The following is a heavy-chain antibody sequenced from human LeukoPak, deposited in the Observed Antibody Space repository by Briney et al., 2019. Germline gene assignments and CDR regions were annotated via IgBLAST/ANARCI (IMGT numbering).Heavy chain of an antibody. CDR1: GYSISSGYY. CDR2: IYYSGST. D-gene: IGHD4-23*01. CDR3: ARISSVASVVMDY. V-gene: IGHV4-61*01. Sequence: KPSETLSLTCAVSGYSISSGYYCGWLQQPPKKVLEWIGYIYYSGSTNYTPSLKSRVTISVDTSKNQFSLKLSSVTAADTAVYYCARISSVASVVMDYWGQGTLVTVSS. J-gene: IGHJ4*02.